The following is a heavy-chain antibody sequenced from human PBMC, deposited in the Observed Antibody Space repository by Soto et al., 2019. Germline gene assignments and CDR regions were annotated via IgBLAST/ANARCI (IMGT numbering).Heavy chain of an antibody. Sequence: PGGSLRLSWAASGFTFSSYSMSWVRQAPGKGLEWVSVIYSGGSTYYADSVKGRFTISRDNSKNTLYLQMNSLRAEDTAVYYCARYHYGSGSFDYWGQGTLVTVSS. CDR1: GFTFSSYS. D-gene: IGHD3-10*01. V-gene: IGHV3-66*01. CDR2: IYSGGST. CDR3: ARYHYGSGSFDY. J-gene: IGHJ4*02.